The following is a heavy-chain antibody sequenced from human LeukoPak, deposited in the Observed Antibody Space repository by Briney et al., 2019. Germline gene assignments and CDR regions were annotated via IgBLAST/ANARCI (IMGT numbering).Heavy chain of an antibody. Sequence: GSLRLSCVASGFTFSSYAMSWVRQAPGKGLEWVANIDLEGSQRFYVDSLKGRFTISRDNANNLVYLQMNSLRAEDTAVYYCARSSSRYCSGGSCYSGVLGYFDYWGQGTLVTVSS. CDR3: ARSSSRYCSGGSCYSGVLGYFDY. D-gene: IGHD2-15*01. V-gene: IGHV3-7*01. CDR2: IDLEGSQR. CDR1: GFTFSSYA. J-gene: IGHJ4*02.